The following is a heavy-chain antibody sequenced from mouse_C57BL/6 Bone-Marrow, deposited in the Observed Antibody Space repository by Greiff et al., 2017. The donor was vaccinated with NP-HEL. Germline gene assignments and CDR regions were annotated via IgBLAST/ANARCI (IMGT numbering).Heavy chain of an antibody. V-gene: IGHV5-6*01. CDR1: GFTFSSYG. Sequence: EVQLQQSGGDLVKPGGSLKLSCAASGFTFSSYGMSWVRQTPDKRLEWVATISSGGSYTYYPDSVKGRFTISRDNAKNTLYLQMSSLKSEDTAMYYCARGWGADFTWFAYWGQGTLVTVSA. CDR2: ISSGGSYT. J-gene: IGHJ3*01. CDR3: ARGWGADFTWFAY.